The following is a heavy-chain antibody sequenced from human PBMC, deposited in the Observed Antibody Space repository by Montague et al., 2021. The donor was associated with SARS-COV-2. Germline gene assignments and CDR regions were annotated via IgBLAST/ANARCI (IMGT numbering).Heavy chain of an antibody. Sequence: CAISGDSVSSNSAAWNWIRQSPSRGLEWLGGTYYRSKWYNDYAVXVKSRITISPDTSKNQFSLQLNSVTPEDTAVYYCARDDPYCTNGVCYTGNWFDPWGQGTLVTVSS. V-gene: IGHV6-1*01. CDR3: ARDDPYCTNGVCYTGNWFDP. D-gene: IGHD2-8*01. J-gene: IGHJ5*02. CDR1: GDSVSSNSAA. CDR2: TYYRSKWYN.